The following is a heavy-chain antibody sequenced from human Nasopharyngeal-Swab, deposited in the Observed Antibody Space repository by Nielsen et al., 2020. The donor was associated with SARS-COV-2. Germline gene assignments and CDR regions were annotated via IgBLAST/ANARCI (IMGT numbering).Heavy chain of an antibody. J-gene: IGHJ5*01. V-gene: IGHV3-21*06. D-gene: IGHD4-17*01. CDR1: GFTFSSYT. CDR2: ISPTSDYI. CDR3: VRGSYGHYDS. Sequence: LSLTCAASGFTFSSYTMNWVRQAPGKGLEWVSSISPTSDYIYHAESVKGRFTISRDNAKNSLFLQMNSLRAEETAIYYCVRGSYGHYDSWGQGALITVSS.